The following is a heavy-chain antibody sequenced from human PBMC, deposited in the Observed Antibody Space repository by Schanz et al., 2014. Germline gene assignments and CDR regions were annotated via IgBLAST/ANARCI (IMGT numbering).Heavy chain of an antibody. Sequence: EVQLLESGGGLVKPGGSLRLSCAASGSSVSDYGMNWVRQAPGKGLEWVSFISSSSSSRYYAESVKGRFIISRDNGKNLLYLQMSSLRAEDTAIYYCARAGYSSVSPNWFDPWGQGTLVTVSS. CDR1: GSSVSDYG. CDR3: ARAGYSSVSPNWFDP. D-gene: IGHD6-25*01. CDR2: ISSSSSSR. J-gene: IGHJ5*02. V-gene: IGHV3-21*01.